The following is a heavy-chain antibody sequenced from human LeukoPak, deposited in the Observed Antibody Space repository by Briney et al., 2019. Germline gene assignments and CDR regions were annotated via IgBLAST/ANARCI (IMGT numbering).Heavy chain of an antibody. J-gene: IGHJ5*02. CDR3: AKDHRVGQLLLLP. CDR2: ISGGGGST. V-gene: IGHV3-23*01. Sequence: GGSLRLSCAASGFTFSSYAMTWVRQAPGMGLEWVSTISGGGGSTYYADSVKGRFTISRDNSKNTLYLQMNNLRAEDTAVYYCAKDHRVGQLLLLPWGQGTLVTASS. CDR1: GFTFSSYA. D-gene: IGHD2-15*01.